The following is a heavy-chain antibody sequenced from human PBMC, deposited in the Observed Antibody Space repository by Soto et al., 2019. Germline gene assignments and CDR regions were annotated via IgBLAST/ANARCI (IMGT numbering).Heavy chain of an antibody. D-gene: IGHD3-10*01. J-gene: IGHJ6*02. CDR2: FSGSSGET. CDR1: GITFTPYG. Sequence: GGSLRLSCAASGITFTPYGMSWVRQAPGKGLEWVSTFSGSSGETNYADSVKGRFTISRDNSKNTVYLQMDSLRAEDTAVYYCARDSGLIRGSYGVDVWGQGTTVTVSS. CDR3: ARDSGLIRGSYGVDV. V-gene: IGHV3-23*01.